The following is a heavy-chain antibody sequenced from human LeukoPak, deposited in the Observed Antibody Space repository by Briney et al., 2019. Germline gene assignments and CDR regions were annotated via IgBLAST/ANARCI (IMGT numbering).Heavy chain of an antibody. V-gene: IGHV3-30-3*01. CDR3: ARVAIGGTSPCIEYLYQ. J-gene: IGHJ1*01. CDR2: TSYHGSDK. CDR1: AFTISNYA. Sequence: AGSLRLSCAGSAFTISNYAMHWVRQAPGKGLEGVAATSYHGSDKYYADSVKGRFTISRDNSKSTLYLQLNSLRPDDTAVYYCARVAIGGTSPCIEYLYQWGQGTLVTVSA. D-gene: IGHD1-7*01.